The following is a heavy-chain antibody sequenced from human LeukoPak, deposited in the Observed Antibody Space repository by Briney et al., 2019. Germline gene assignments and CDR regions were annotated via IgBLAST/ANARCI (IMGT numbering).Heavy chain of an antibody. V-gene: IGHV3-23*01. D-gene: IGHD3-22*01. CDR3: AKPHYPDQGGYYSGSYYFDY. Sequence: GGSLRLSCAASGFTFSSYSMNWVRQAPGKGLEWVASVAGSGNFAYYAESVKGRFTISRDNSQSTVFLQGSGLRAEDTALYFCAKPHYPDQGGYYSGSYYFDYWGQGALVTVSS. CDR2: VAGSGNFA. J-gene: IGHJ4*02. CDR1: GFTFSSYS.